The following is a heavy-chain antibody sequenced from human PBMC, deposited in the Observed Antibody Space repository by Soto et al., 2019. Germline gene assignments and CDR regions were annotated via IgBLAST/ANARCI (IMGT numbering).Heavy chain of an antibody. D-gene: IGHD3-10*01. J-gene: IGHJ4*02. CDR1: GGTFSSYT. CDR3: ATSYGSGYRAFDY. CDR2: IIPILSMS. V-gene: IGHV1-69*02. Sequence: SVKVSCKASGGTFSSYTISWVRQAPGQGLEWMGRIIPILSMSNYAQRFQGRVTMTADKSTSTAYMELSGLRSDDTAIYYCATSYGSGYRAFDYWGQGALVTVSS.